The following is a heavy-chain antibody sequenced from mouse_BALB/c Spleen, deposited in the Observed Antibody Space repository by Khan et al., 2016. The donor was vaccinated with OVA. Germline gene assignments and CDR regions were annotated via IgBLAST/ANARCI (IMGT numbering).Heavy chain of an antibody. Sequence: VQLKQPGAELARPGASAKMSCKASGYTFTSYTIHWLKLRPGQGLEWIGFINPSIGYTNYNQKFKDKATLTADKSSTTVYMQLSSLTSDESAVYNCVRDRAYHRSYGWFAYWGQGTLVTVSA. CDR3: VRDRAYHRSYGWFAY. CDR1: GYTFTSYT. J-gene: IGHJ3*01. D-gene: IGHD2-5*01. V-gene: IGHV1-4*01. CDR2: INPSIGYT.